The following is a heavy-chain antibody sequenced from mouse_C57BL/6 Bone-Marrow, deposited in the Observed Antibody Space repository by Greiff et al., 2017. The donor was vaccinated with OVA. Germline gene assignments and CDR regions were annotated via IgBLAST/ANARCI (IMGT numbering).Heavy chain of an antibody. D-gene: IGHD1-1*01. CDR3: ARERAITTVVAPFDY. J-gene: IGHJ2*01. V-gene: IGHV1-26*01. CDR1: GYTFTDYY. Sequence: EVQLQQSGPELVKPGASVKISCKASGYTFTDYYMNWVKQSHGKSLEWIGDINPNNGGTSYNQRFKGKATLTVDKSSSTAYMELRSLTSEDSAVYYCARERAITTVVAPFDYGGQGTTLTVSS. CDR2: INPNNGGT.